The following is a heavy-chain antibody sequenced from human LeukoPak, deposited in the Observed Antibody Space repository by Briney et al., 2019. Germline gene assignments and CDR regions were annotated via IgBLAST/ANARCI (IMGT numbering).Heavy chain of an antibody. CDR3: AKDFFITMVRGVIIATTKSPFDY. CDR1: GFTFSSYG. V-gene: IGHV3-23*01. Sequence: GGSLRLSCAASGFTFSSYGMSWVRQAPGKGLEWVSAISGSGGSAYYADSVKGRFTISRDNSKNTLYLQMNSLRAEDTAVYYCAKDFFITMVRGVIIATTKSPFDYWGQGTLVTVSS. CDR2: ISGSGGSA. D-gene: IGHD3-10*01. J-gene: IGHJ4*02.